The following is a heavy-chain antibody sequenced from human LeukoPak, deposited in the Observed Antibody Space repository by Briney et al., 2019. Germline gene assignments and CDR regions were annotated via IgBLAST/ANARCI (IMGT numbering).Heavy chain of an antibody. CDR3: ARPATYSYYYMDV. CDR1: GGSFSGYY. Sequence: SETLSLTFAVYGGSFSGYYWCCIRQPPGKGLEGSAEINHSGSTNYNPSLKSRVTISVDTSKNQFSLKLSSVTAADTAVYYCARPATYSYYYMDVWGKGTTVTVSS. CDR2: INHSGST. J-gene: IGHJ6*03. V-gene: IGHV4-34*01. D-gene: IGHD4-11*01.